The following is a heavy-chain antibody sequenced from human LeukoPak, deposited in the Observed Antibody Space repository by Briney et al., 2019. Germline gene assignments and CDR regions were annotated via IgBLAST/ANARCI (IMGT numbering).Heavy chain of an antibody. D-gene: IGHD3-22*01. CDR3: ANGDYYVCSGFENLVY. J-gene: IGHJ4*02. V-gene: IGHV3-33*06. CDR2: IWYDGSNK. Sequence: PGGSLRLSCAASGFTFSSYGMRWVRQAPGKGLQWVAVIWYDGSNKYYADSVKGRFTISRDNSKNTLYLQMNSLRAEDTAVYYCANGDYYVCSGFENLVYWGQGTQVTVSS. CDR1: GFTFSSYG.